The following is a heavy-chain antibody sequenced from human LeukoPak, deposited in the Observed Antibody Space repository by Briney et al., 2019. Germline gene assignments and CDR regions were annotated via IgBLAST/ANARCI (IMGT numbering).Heavy chain of an antibody. Sequence: GGSLRLSCAASGFTFSSNWISWVRQGPGKGLEWVANIKQDGSEKYYVDSVKGRFTISRDNAKNSLYLQMNSLRAEDTAVYYCARDRQWLDYWGQGTLVTVSS. J-gene: IGHJ4*02. V-gene: IGHV3-7*01. D-gene: IGHD6-19*01. CDR1: GFTFSSNW. CDR2: IKQDGSEK. CDR3: ARDRQWLDY.